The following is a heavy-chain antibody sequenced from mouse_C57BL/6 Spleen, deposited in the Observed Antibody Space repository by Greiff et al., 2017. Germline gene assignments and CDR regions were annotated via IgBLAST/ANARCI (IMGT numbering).Heavy chain of an antibody. CDR1: GYSFTSYY. D-gene: IGHD1-1*02. V-gene: IGHV1-66*01. CDR3: ARGSKLSYWYFDV. Sequence: QVQLQQSGPELVKPGASVKISCKASGYSFTSYYIHWVKQRPGQGLEWIGWIYPGSGNTKYNEKFKGKATLTADTSSSTAYMQLSSLTSEDSAVYYCARGSKLSYWYFDVWGTGTTVTVSS. CDR2: IYPGSGNT. J-gene: IGHJ1*03.